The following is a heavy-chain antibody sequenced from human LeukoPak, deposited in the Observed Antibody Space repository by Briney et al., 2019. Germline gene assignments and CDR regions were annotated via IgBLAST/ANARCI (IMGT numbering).Heavy chain of an antibody. J-gene: IGHJ4*02. CDR3: VRALSGTDDY. CDR1: GFPFSSHW. Sequence: GGSLRLSCAASGFPFSSHWMHWVRQTPGKGLMWISRINSDGSITTYADSVKGRFTISRDNAKNTLYLQMNGLRAEDMAVYYCVRALSGTDDYWGQGTLVTVSS. CDR2: INSDGSIT. D-gene: IGHD2-15*01. V-gene: IGHV3-74*01.